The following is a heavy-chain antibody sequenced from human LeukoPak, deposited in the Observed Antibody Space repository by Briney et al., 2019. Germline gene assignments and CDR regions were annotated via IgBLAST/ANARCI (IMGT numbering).Heavy chain of an antibody. CDR1: GGSISSGGYY. V-gene: IGHV4-30-2*01. CDR3: ARARHSSSWYREGEGNYFDY. CDR2: IYHSGST. Sequence: PSETLSLTCTVSGGSISSGGYYWSWIRQPPGKGLEWIGYIYHSGSTYYNPSLKSRVTISVDRSKNQFSLKLSSVTAADTAVYYCARARHSSSWYREGEGNYFDYWGQGTLVTVSS. D-gene: IGHD6-13*01. J-gene: IGHJ4*02.